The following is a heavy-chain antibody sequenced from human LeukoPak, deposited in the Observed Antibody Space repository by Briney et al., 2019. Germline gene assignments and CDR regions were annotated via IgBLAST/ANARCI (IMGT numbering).Heavy chain of an antibody. CDR2: ISGSGGST. Sequence: GGSLRLSCAASGFTFSSYAMSWVRQAPGKGLEWVSAISGSGGSTYYADSVKGRFTISRDNSKNTLYLQMNSLRPEDTAVYYCARGRYGSGSYLGYWGQGTLVTVSS. J-gene: IGHJ4*02. CDR3: ARGRYGSGSYLGY. V-gene: IGHV3-23*01. CDR1: GFTFSSYA. D-gene: IGHD3-10*01.